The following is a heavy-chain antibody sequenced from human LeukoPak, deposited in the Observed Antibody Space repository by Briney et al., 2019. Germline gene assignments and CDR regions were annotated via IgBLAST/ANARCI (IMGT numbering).Heavy chain of an antibody. CDR3: ARFRYSAAYYSGASYPLSAGNYFDY. Sequence: GESLKISCLVSGYSLTTYWIAWGRPMPGKGLEWMGIIYPGGSDIRYSPSFEGQVSMSFDRSTSAAYLQWSSLKASDTAIYYCARFRYSAAYYSGASYPLSAGNYFDYWGPGTLVTVSS. J-gene: IGHJ4*02. D-gene: IGHD5-12*01. CDR2: IYPGGSDI. V-gene: IGHV5-51*01. CDR1: GYSLTTYW.